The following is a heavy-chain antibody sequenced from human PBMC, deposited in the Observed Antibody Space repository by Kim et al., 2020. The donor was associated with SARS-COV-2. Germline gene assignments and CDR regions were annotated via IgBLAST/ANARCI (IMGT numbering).Heavy chain of an antibody. D-gene: IGHD3-3*01. CDR1: GFTFDDYG. Sequence: GGSLRLSCAASGFTFDDYGMSWVRQAPGKGLEWVSGINWNGGSTGYADSVKGRFTISRDNAKNSLYLQMNSLRAEDTALYYCARASEVDFENKPFDYWGQGTLVTVSS. CDR2: INWNGGST. V-gene: IGHV3-20*04. CDR3: ARASEVDFENKPFDY. J-gene: IGHJ4*02.